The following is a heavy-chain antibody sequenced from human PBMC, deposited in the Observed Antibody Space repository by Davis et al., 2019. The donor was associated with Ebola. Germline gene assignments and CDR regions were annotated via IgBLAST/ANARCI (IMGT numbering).Heavy chain of an antibody. Sequence: PGGSLRLSCAASGFTFSSYSMNWVRQAPGKGLEWVSSISSSSSYIYYADSVKGRFTISRDNAKYSLYLQMNSLRAEDTAVYYCARDKEYSSGWFYYYYGMDVWGQGTTVTVSS. V-gene: IGHV3-21*01. J-gene: IGHJ6*02. D-gene: IGHD6-19*01. CDR3: ARDKEYSSGWFYYYYGMDV. CDR1: GFTFSSYS. CDR2: ISSSSSYI.